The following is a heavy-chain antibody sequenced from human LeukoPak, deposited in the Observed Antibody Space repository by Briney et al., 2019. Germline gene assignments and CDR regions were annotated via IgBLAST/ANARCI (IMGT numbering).Heavy chain of an antibody. V-gene: IGHV1-8*01. CDR1: GYTFTSYD. Sequence: ASVKVSCKASGYTFTSYDINWVRQATGQGLEWMGWMNPNSGNTGYAQKFQGRVTMTRNTSISTAYMELSSLRSEDTAVYYCAVTTYFGSSGVDNWFDPWGQGTLVTVS. CDR2: MNPNSGNT. D-gene: IGHD3-10*01. J-gene: IGHJ5*02. CDR3: AVTTYFGSSGVDNWFDP.